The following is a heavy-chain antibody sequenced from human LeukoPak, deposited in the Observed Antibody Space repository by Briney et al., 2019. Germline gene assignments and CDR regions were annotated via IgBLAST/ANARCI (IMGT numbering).Heavy chain of an antibody. V-gene: IGHV1-18*01. Sequence: ASVKVSCKASGYTFTNYGISWVRQAPGQGLEWMGWISAYNGNTNYAQKLQGRVTMTTDTSTSTAYMELRSLRSDDTAVYYCARGPGDYYDSSGYWDYWGQGTLVTVSS. J-gene: IGHJ4*02. D-gene: IGHD3-22*01. CDR3: ARGPGDYYDSSGYWDY. CDR2: ISAYNGNT. CDR1: GYTFTNYG.